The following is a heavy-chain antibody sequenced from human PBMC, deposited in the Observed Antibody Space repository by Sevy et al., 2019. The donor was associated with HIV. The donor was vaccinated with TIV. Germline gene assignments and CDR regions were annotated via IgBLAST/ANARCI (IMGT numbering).Heavy chain of an antibody. V-gene: IGHV3-7*03. CDR3: ATSTMMGASSLYDY. D-gene: IGHD3-22*01. J-gene: IGHJ4*02. CDR2: INQDGSDK. Sequence: GGSLRLSCAVSGFTFNNYWMSWVRQAPGKGLEWVAAINQDGSDKYSSDSVKGRFTISRDNAENSLFLQMNSLRVGDTAMYYCATSTMMGASSLYDYWGQGTLVTASS. CDR1: GFTFNNYW.